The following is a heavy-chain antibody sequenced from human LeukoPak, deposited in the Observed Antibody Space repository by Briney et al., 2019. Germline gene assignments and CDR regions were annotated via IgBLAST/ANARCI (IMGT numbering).Heavy chain of an antibody. CDR1: GFTFSSYG. Sequence: GRSLRLSCAASGFTFSSYGMHWVRQAPGKGLEWVAVIWYDGSNKYYADSVKGRFTISRDNSKNTLYLQMNSLRAEDTAVYYCASLGSYGSEDAFDIWGQGTMVNVSS. CDR2: IWYDGSNK. V-gene: IGHV3-33*01. J-gene: IGHJ3*02. D-gene: IGHD3-10*01. CDR3: ASLGSYGSEDAFDI.